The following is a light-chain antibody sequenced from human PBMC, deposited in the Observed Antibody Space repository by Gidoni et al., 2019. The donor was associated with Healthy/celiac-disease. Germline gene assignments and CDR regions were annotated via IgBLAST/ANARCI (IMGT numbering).Light chain of an antibody. CDR1: SSNIGAGYD. CDR2: GNS. V-gene: IGLV1-40*01. CDR3: QSYDSSLGGSV. Sequence: QPVLTQPPSASGAPGQRVTISCTGSSSNIGAGYDVHWYQQLPGTAPKLLIYGNSNRPSGVPDRFSGSKSGTSASLAITGLQAEDEADYYCQSYDSSLGGSVFGGGTKLTVL. J-gene: IGLJ3*02.